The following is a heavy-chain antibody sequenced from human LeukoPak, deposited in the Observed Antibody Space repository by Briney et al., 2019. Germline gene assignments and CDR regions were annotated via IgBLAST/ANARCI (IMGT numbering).Heavy chain of an antibody. D-gene: IGHD3-22*01. Sequence: SMKVSCKASGGTFSSYAISWVRQAPGQGLEWMGGIIPIFGTANYAQKFQGRVTITTDESTSTAYMELSSLRSEDTAVYHCARVETVVVMGDGYFDYWGQGTLVTVSS. CDR2: IIPIFGTA. J-gene: IGHJ4*02. CDR1: GGTFSSYA. CDR3: ARVETVVVMGDGYFDY. V-gene: IGHV1-69*05.